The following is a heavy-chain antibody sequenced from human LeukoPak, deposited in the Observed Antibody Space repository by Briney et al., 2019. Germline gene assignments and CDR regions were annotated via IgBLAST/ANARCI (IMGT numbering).Heavy chain of an antibody. Sequence: PSQTLSLTCTVSGGSISSGTYYWSWIRQPAEKGLEWIGRIYTYGSTDYNPSLKGRVTMLLDTSKNQFSLKLSSVTAADTAVYYCASRAGIAARRDYYYYMDVWGKGTTVTVSS. CDR2: IYTYGST. D-gene: IGHD6-6*01. CDR1: GGSISSGTYY. V-gene: IGHV4-61*02. J-gene: IGHJ6*03. CDR3: ASRAGIAARRDYYYYMDV.